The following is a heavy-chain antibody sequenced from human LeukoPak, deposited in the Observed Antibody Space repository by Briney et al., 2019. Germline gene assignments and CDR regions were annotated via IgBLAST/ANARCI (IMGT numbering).Heavy chain of an antibody. CDR3: AREKSQVVPAAIRVYYFDY. CDR2: ISSSSSTI. Sequence: GGSLRLSCAASGFTFSSYSMNWVRQAPGKGLEWVSYISSSSSTIYYADSVKGRFAISRDNAKSSLYLQMNSLRDEDTAVYYCAREKSQVVPAAIRVYYFDYWGQGTLVTVSS. CDR1: GFTFSSYS. D-gene: IGHD2-2*02. V-gene: IGHV3-48*02. J-gene: IGHJ4*02.